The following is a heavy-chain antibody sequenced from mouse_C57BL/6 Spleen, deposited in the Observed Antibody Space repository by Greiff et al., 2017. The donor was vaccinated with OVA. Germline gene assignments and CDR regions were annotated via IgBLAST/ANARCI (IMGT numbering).Heavy chain of an antibody. CDR3: ARHEEDYYGSSYYLDY. Sequence: VQLQESGAELVKPGASVKLSCKASGYTFTEYTIHWVKQRSGQGLEWIGWFYPGSGSIKYNEKFKDKATLTADKSSSTVYMELSRLTSEDSAVYFCARHEEDYYGSSYYLDYWGQGTTLTVSS. D-gene: IGHD1-1*01. V-gene: IGHV1-62-2*01. CDR2: FYPGSGSI. J-gene: IGHJ2*01. CDR1: GYTFTEYT.